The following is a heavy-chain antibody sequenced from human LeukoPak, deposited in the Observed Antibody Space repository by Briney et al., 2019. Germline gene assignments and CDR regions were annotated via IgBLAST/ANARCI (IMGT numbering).Heavy chain of an antibody. CDR1: GDSTSNSNSY. Sequence: SETLSLTCTVSGDSTSNSNSYWVWIRQAPGKGLEWIGSVYYSGVTQYNPSLKSRVTVSTDTPKSQFSLRVNSVTAADTAVYYCARRPYHFDTIGSIWGRGTMVTVSP. CDR3: ARRPYHFDTIGSI. J-gene: IGHJ3*02. D-gene: IGHD3-22*01. V-gene: IGHV4-39*07. CDR2: VYYSGVT.